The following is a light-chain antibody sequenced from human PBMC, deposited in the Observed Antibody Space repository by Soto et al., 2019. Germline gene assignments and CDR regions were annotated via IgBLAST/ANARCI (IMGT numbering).Light chain of an antibody. V-gene: IGLV2-14*01. CDR2: MVS. CDR1: ISDVGNYNY. Sequence: QSVLTQPASVSGSPGQSITISCTGTISDVGNYNYVSWYQQYPGRVPKLLIYMVSNRPSGVSNRFSGSKSGNTASLTISGLQAEDEADYYCQSYDSSLSGYVFGTGTKVTVL. CDR3: QSYDSSLSGYV. J-gene: IGLJ1*01.